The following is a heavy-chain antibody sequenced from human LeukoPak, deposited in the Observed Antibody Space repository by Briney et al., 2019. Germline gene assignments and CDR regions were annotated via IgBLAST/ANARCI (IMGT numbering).Heavy chain of an antibody. J-gene: IGHJ4*02. CDR1: GFTFSSYA. V-gene: IGHV3-23*01. CDR3: AKEMRWQQLDAYYFDY. D-gene: IGHD6-13*01. CDR2: ISGIGGST. Sequence: GGSLRLSCAASGFTFSSYAMSWVRQAPGKGLEWVSAISGIGGSTYYADSVKGRFTISRDNSKNTLYLQMNSLRAEDTAVYYCAKEMRWQQLDAYYFDYWGQGTLVTVSS.